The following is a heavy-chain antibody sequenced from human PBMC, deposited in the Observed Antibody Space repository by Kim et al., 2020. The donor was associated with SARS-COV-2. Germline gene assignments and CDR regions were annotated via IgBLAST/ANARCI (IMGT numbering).Heavy chain of an antibody. D-gene: IGHD3-22*01. CDR2: ISSSSSYI. CDR3: ARFLLGYYDSSGYPPSTGYYGMDV. J-gene: IGHJ6*02. V-gene: IGHV3-21*01. Sequence: GGSLRLSCAASGFTFSSYSMNWVRQAPGKGLEWVSSISSSSSYIYYADSVKGRFTISRDNAKNSLYLQMNSLRAEDTAVYYCARFLLGYYDSSGYPPSTGYYGMDVWGQGTTVTVSS. CDR1: GFTFSSYS.